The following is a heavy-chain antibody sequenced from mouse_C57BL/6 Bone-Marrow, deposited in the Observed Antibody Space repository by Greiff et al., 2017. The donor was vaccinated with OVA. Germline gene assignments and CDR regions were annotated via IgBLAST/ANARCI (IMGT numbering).Heavy chain of an antibody. Sequence: QFQLQQSGAELVKPGASVKISCKASGYAFSSSWMNWLQQSPGPGLELIGQIYPGVGDTNYNGKFKGKATLTADKSSSTAYMQLSSLTSEDSAVYFCARGNYGSSLDYWGQGTTLTVSS. V-gene: IGHV1-80*01. J-gene: IGHJ2*01. CDR3: ARGNYGSSLDY. D-gene: IGHD1-1*01. CDR2: IYPGVGDT. CDR1: GYAFSSSW.